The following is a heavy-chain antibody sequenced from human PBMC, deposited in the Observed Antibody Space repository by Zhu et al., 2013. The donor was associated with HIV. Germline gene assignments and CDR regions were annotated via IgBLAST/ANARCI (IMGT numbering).Heavy chain of an antibody. CDR3: ARDKTSPSYYHYGMDV. Sequence: QVQLVQSGAEVKKPGSSVKVSCKASGGMFSSYAISWVRQAPGQGLEWMGGIIPFFGTPTYAQKLQGRVTITADDSTSTVYMELGSLRSEDTAVYYCARDKTSPSYYHYGMDVWGQGTRVTVSS. V-gene: IGHV1-69*01. CDR1: GGMFSSYA. J-gene: IGHJ6*02. CDR2: IIPFFGTP.